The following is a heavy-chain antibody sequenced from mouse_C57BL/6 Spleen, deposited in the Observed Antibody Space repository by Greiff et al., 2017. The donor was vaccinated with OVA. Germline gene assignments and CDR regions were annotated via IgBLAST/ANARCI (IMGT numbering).Heavy chain of an antibody. CDR3: TKGIDGYYSWFAY. D-gene: IGHD2-3*01. J-gene: IGHJ3*01. Sequence: EVQLQQSGAELVRPGASVKLSCTASGFNIKDDYMHWVKQRPEQGLEWIGWIDPENGDTEYASKFQGKATITADTSSNTAYLQLSSLTSEDTAVYYCTKGIDGYYSWFAYWGQGTLVTVSA. CDR1: GFNIKDDY. V-gene: IGHV14-4*01. CDR2: IDPENGDT.